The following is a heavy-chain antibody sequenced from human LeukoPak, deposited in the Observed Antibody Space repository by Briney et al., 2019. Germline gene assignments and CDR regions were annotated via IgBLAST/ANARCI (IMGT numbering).Heavy chain of an antibody. V-gene: IGHV4-59*01. J-gene: IGHJ3*02. CDR2: IYYSGST. Sequence: SETLSLTCTVSGGSINGYYWSWIRQPPGKGLEWIGYIYYSGSTNYNPSLKSRVTISVDTSKNQFSLKLSSVTAADTAVYYCAREVPDYYDSSGGAFDIWGQGTLVTVSS. D-gene: IGHD3-22*01. CDR3: AREVPDYYDSSGGAFDI. CDR1: GGSINGYY.